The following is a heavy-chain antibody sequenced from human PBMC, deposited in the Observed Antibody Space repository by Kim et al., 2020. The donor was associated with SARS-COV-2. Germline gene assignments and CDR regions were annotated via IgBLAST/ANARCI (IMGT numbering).Heavy chain of an antibody. CDR2: IWYDGSNK. D-gene: IGHD3-10*01. J-gene: IGHJ4*02. CDR3: ARDERSMVRGVMRTYYFDY. V-gene: IGHV3-33*01. CDR1: GFTFSSYG. Sequence: GGSLRLSCAASGFTFSSYGMHWVRQAPGKGLEWVAVIWYDGSNKYYADSVKGRFTISRDNSKNTLYLQMNSLRAEDTAVYYCARDERSMVRGVMRTYYFDYWGQGTLVTVSS.